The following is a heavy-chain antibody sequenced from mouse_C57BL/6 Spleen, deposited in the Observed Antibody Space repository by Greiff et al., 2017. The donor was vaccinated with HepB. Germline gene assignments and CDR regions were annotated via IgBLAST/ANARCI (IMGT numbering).Heavy chain of an antibody. CDR3: ARSGETAQAWDY. Sequence: QVQLQQPGAELVRPGTSVKLSCKASGYTFTSYWMHWVKQRPGQGLEWIGVIDPSDSYTNYNQKFKGKATLTVDTSSSTAYMQLSSLTSEDSAVYYCARSGETAQAWDYWGQGTTLTVSS. CDR1: GYTFTSYW. CDR2: IDPSDSYT. V-gene: IGHV1-59*01. J-gene: IGHJ2*01. D-gene: IGHD3-2*02.